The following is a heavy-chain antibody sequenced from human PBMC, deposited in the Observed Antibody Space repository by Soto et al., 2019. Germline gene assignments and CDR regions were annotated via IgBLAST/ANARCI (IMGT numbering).Heavy chain of an antibody. CDR3: ATVNRYYGSGISAFDI. D-gene: IGHD3-10*01. Sequence: GASVKVFCKASGYTFTYRYLHWVRQAPGQALEWMGWITPFNGNTNYAQKFQDRVTITRDRSMSTAYMELSSLRSEDTAMYYCATVNRYYGSGISAFDIWGQGTMVTVSS. J-gene: IGHJ3*02. V-gene: IGHV1-45*02. CDR2: ITPFNGNT. CDR1: GYTFTYRY.